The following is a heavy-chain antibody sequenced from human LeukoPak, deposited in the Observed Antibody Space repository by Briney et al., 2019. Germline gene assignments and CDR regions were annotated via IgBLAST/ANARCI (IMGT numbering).Heavy chain of an antibody. J-gene: IGHJ6*03. CDR2: INTNTGNP. CDR1: GYTFYYYG. Sequence: ASVKVSCKASGYTFYYYGISWVRQAPGQGLEWMGWINTNTGNPTYAQGVTGRFVFSLDTSVTTAYLQISSLQTEDTAVYYCARDPPYFYYMDVWGKGTTVTVSS. CDR3: ARDPPYFYYMDV. V-gene: IGHV7-4-1*02. D-gene: IGHD3-10*01.